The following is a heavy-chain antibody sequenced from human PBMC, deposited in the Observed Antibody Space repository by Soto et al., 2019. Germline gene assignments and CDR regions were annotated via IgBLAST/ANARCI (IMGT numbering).Heavy chain of an antibody. CDR2: IDGSGGTT. D-gene: IGHD4-17*01. Sequence: EVQLLESGGGLVQPGGSLRLSCAASGFIFSTYAMTWVRQAPGKGPEWVPSIDGSGGTTYYADSVQGRFTISRDNSKNTLYLQVSSLTSEDTAVYYCALTTVTTYKRDYWGQGTLVAVSS. CDR3: ALTTVTTYKRDY. V-gene: IGHV3-23*01. CDR1: GFIFSTYA. J-gene: IGHJ4*02.